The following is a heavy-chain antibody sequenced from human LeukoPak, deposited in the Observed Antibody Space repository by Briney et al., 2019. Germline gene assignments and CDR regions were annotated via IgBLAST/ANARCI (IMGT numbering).Heavy chain of an antibody. D-gene: IGHD1-1*01. J-gene: IGHJ3*02. Sequence: GGSLRLSCAASGFTFSNAWMSWVRQAPGKGLEWVGRIKSKTDGGTTDYAAPVKGRFTISRDDSKNTLYLQMNSLKTEDTDVYYCTPPGEGWDDHSRFGAFDIWGQGTMVTVSS. CDR3: TPPGEGWDDHSRFGAFDI. V-gene: IGHV3-15*01. CDR1: GFTFSNAW. CDR2: IKSKTDGGTT.